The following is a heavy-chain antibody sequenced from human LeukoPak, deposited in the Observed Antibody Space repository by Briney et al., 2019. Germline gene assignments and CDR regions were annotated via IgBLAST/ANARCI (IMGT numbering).Heavy chain of an antibody. V-gene: IGHV1-24*01. CDR3: AIDAWDTAMVSTPLDY. CDR2: FDPEDGET. J-gene: IGHJ4*02. D-gene: IGHD5-18*01. CDR1: GYTLTELS. Sequence: ASVKVSCKVSGYTLTELSMHWVRQAPGKGLEWMGGFDPEDGETIYAQKFQGRVTMTEDTSTDTAYMELSSLRSEDTAVYYCAIDAWDTAMVSTPLDYWGQGTLVTVSS.